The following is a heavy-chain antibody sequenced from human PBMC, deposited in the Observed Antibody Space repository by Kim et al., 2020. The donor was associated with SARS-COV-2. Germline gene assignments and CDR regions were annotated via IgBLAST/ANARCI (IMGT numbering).Heavy chain of an antibody. CDR3: ARDRVGGGFDY. Sequence: IYYADSVKGRFTISRDNAKNSLYLQMNSLRAEDTAVYYCARDRVGGGFDYWGQGTLVTVSS. V-gene: IGHV3-21*01. J-gene: IGHJ4*02. CDR2: I. D-gene: IGHD2-15*01.